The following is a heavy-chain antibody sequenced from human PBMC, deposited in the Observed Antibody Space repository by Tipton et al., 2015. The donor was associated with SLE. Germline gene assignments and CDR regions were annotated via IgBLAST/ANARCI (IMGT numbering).Heavy chain of an antibody. D-gene: IGHD3-9*01. V-gene: IGHV4-59*11. CDR2: IYYSGSP. CDR1: GGSINGHY. Sequence: TLSLTCTISGGSINGHYWSWFRQPPGKELEWIGYIYYSGSPTYNSSLKSRVTISTDTSKNQFSLKMNAVTAADTAVYFCAKVDDIYESFDFWGQGILVTVSS. CDR3: AKVDDIYESFDF. J-gene: IGHJ4*02.